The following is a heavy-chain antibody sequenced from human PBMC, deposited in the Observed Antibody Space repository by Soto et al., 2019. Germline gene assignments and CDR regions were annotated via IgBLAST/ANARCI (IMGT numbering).Heavy chain of an antibody. CDR2: IYYSGST. CDR3: ARRAYYYDSSGYSDFDY. CDR1: GGSISSSSYY. V-gene: IGHV4-39*01. D-gene: IGHD3-22*01. J-gene: IGHJ4*02. Sequence: QLQLQESGPGLVKPSETLSLTCTVSGGSISSSSYYWGWIRQPPGKGLEWIGSIYYSGSTYYNPSLKSRVTISVDTSKNQFSLKLSSVTAADTAVYYCARRAYYYDSSGYSDFDYWGQGTLVTVSS.